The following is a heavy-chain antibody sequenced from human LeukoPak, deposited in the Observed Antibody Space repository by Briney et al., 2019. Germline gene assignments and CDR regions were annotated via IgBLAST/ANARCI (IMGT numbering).Heavy chain of an antibody. J-gene: IGHJ3*02. CDR1: GDSFTSYW. D-gene: IGHD3-9*01. Sequence: GESLKISCKGSGDSFTSYWIGWVRQMPGKGLEWMGIIYPGDSDTRYSPSFQGQVTISADKSISTAYLQWSSLKASDTAMYYCARPSETGYYRGAFDIWGQGTMVTVSS. CDR2: IYPGDSDT. V-gene: IGHV5-51*01. CDR3: ARPSETGYYRGAFDI.